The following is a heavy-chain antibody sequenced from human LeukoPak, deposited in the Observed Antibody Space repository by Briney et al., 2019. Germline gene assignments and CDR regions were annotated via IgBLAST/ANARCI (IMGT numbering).Heavy chain of an antibody. J-gene: IGHJ4*02. CDR3: ARLTSAPTYIAAADFDY. CDR2: ISAYNGNT. Sequence: ASVKVSCKASGYTFTSYGISWVRQAPGQGLEWMGWISAYNGNTNYAQKLQGRVTMTTDTSTSTAYMELRSLRSDDTAVYYCARLTSAPTYIAAADFDYWGQGTLVTVSS. CDR1: GYTFTSYG. V-gene: IGHV1-18*01. D-gene: IGHD6-13*01.